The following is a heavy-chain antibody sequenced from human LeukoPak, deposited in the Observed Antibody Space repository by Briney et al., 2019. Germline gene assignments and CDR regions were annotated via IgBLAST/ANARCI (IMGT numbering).Heavy chain of an antibody. CDR1: EFTFSDYY. D-gene: IGHD4-17*01. CDR2: ISSSSSYT. Sequence: GGSLRLSCAASEFTFSDYYMSWIRRAPGKGLEWVSYISSSSSYTNYADSVKGRFTISRDNAKNSLYLQMNSLRAEDTAVYYCARSMTTVTTIDYWGQGTLVTVSS. J-gene: IGHJ4*02. V-gene: IGHV3-11*06. CDR3: ARSMTTVTTIDY.